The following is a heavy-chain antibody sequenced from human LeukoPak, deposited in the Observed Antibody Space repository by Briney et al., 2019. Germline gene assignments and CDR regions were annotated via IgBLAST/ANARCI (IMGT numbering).Heavy chain of an antibody. J-gene: IGHJ4*02. CDR3: ARDKGDVLRFFDLETDY. D-gene: IGHD3-9*01. Sequence: ASVKVSCKASGYTFTSYGISWVRQAPGQGLEWMGWISAYNGNTNYAQKLQGRVTMTTDTSTSTAYMELRSLRSDDTAVYYCARDKGDVLRFFDLETDYWGQGTLVTVSS. V-gene: IGHV1-18*01. CDR1: GYTFTSYG. CDR2: ISAYNGNT.